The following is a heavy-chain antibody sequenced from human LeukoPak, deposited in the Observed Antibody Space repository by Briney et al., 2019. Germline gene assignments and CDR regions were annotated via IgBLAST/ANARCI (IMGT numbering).Heavy chain of an antibody. CDR2: INHSGST. D-gene: IGHD2-8*01. Sequence: SETLSLTCTASGGSISSSSYYWGRIRQPPGKGLEWIGEINHSGSTNYNPSLKSRVTISVDTSKNQFSLKLSSVTAADTAVYYCARHVIGMVFTNWFDPWGQGTLVTVSS. CDR3: ARHVIGMVFTNWFDP. CDR1: GGSISSSSYY. J-gene: IGHJ5*02. V-gene: IGHV4-39*01.